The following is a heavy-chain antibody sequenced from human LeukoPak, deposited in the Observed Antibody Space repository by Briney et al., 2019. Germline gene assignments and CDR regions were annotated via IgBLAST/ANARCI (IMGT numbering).Heavy chain of an antibody. V-gene: IGHV3-23*01. CDR2: ISSSGIST. J-gene: IGHJ4*02. Sequence: PGGSLRLSCAASGFTFSSYAMNWVRQAPGKGLEWVSAISSSGISTYYADSVKGRFTISRDNSKNTLYLQMNSLRAEDTAVYYXAKAPANYVDTAMGTFDYWGQGTLVTVSS. CDR1: GFTFSSYA. CDR3: AKAPANYVDTAMGTFDY. D-gene: IGHD5-18*01.